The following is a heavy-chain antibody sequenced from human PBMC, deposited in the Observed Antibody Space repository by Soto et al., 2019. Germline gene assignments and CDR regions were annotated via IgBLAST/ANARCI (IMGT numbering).Heavy chain of an antibody. V-gene: IGHV1-3*01. J-gene: IGHJ6*02. CDR2: IHAGNGNT. CDR1: GYTFTTYS. Sequence: ASVKVSCKASGYTFTTYSMHWVRQAPGQRLEWMGWIHAGNGNTEHSQKFQGRVTITRDTSASTAYLELGSLRSEDTAVYYCARAVCSSTSCYNYYAYGMGVWGQGTAVTVSS. CDR3: ARAVCSSTSCYNYYAYGMGV. D-gene: IGHD2-2*01.